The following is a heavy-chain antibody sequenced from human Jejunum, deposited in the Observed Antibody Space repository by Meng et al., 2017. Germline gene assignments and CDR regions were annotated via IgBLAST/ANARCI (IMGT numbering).Heavy chain of an antibody. D-gene: IGHD4-17*01. J-gene: IGHJ4*02. CDR1: GVSISSIYW. V-gene: IGHV4-4*02. CDR3: ARGAGDRFDF. Sequence: QVQLQEAGPGLVKPSGTLSLTCAVSGVSISSIYWWSWVRQPPGKGLEWIGQIYQTGSTNYNPSLQSRVTMSMDSSKNQFSLNLTSVTAGDTAVYYCARGAGDRFDFWGRGTLVTVSS. CDR2: IYQTGST.